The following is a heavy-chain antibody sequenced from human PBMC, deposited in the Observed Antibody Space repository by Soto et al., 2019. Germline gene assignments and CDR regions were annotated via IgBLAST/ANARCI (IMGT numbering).Heavy chain of an antibody. V-gene: IGHV1-2*04. CDR3: ARAWKSSNWLSRYYYYYGMDV. CDR2: INPNSGGT. CDR1: GYTFTGYY. D-gene: IGHD6-13*01. J-gene: IGHJ6*02. Sequence: ASVKVSCKASGYTFTGYYMHWVRQAPGQGLEWMGWINPNSGGTNYAQKFQGWVTMTRDTSISTAYMELSRLRSDDTAVYYCARAWKSSNWLSRYYYYYGMDVWGQGTTVTVSS.